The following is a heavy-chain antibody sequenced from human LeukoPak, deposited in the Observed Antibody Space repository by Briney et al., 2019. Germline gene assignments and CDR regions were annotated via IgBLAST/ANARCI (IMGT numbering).Heavy chain of an antibody. D-gene: IGHD2-15*01. V-gene: IGHV1-46*01. J-gene: IGHJ4*02. CDR3: ARRVPSPYCSGGSCYQYYFDY. Sequence: ASVKVSCKASGYTFTSYYMHWVRQAPGQGLEWMGIINPSGGSTSYAQKFQGRVTMIRDTSTSTVYMELSSLRSEDTAVYYCARRVPSPYCSGGSCYQYYFDYWGQGTLVTVSS. CDR2: INPSGGST. CDR1: GYTFTSYY.